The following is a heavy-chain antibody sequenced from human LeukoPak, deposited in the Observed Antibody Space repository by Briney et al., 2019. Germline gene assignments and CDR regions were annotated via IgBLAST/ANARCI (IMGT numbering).Heavy chain of an antibody. CDR3: AKNWGSKLWPAQWSNDY. CDR1: GFTFSTSV. CDR2: IGDSGTST. V-gene: IGHV3-23*01. J-gene: IGHJ4*02. Sequence: GGSLRLSCAASGFTFSTSVMSWVRQAPGKGLEWVSTIGDSGTSTYYVDSVKGRFTISRDNSKNTLYLQMNSLRAEDTAIYYCAKNWGSKLWPAQWSNDYWGQGTLVTVSS. D-gene: IGHD7-27*01.